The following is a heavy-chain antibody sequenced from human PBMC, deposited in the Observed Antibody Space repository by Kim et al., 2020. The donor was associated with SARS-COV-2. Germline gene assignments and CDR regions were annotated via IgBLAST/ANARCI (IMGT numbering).Heavy chain of an antibody. V-gene: IGHV3-21*01. J-gene: IGHJ4*02. CDR1: GFTFSSYS. CDR2: ISSSSSYI. Sequence: GGSLRLSCAASGFTFSSYSMNWVRQAPGKGLEWVSSISSSSSYIYYADSVKGRFTISRDNAKNSLYLQMNSLRAEDTAVYYCARVGRYCSSTSCLDYWGQGTLVTVSS. D-gene: IGHD2-2*01. CDR3: ARVGRYCSSTSCLDY.